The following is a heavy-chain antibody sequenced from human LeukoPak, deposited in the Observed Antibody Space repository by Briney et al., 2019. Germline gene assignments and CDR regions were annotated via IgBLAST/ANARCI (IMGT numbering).Heavy chain of an antibody. V-gene: IGHV3-53*01. Sequence: PGGSLRLSCAASGFIVSSNYMSWVRQAPGKGLEWVSVIYSGGSTHYADSVKGRFTTSRDNSKNTLYLQMNSLRAEDTAVYYCARGVGYYPYYFDYWGQGTLVTVSS. CDR1: GFIVSSNY. CDR3: ARGVGYYPYYFDY. CDR2: IYSGGST. J-gene: IGHJ4*02. D-gene: IGHD2-21*01.